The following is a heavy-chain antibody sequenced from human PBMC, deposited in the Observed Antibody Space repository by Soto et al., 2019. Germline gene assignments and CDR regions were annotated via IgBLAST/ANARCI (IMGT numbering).Heavy chain of an antibody. Sequence: PSEILSLTCTVSGGSISSSSYYWGWIRQPPGKGLEWIGSIYYSGSTYYNPSLKSRVTISVDTSKNQFSLKLSSVTAADTAVYYCARQGSSSWYGVGYGMDVWGQGTTVTVSS. CDR3: ARQGSSSWYGVGYGMDV. CDR2: IYYSGST. D-gene: IGHD6-13*01. J-gene: IGHJ6*02. CDR1: GGSISSSSYY. V-gene: IGHV4-39*01.